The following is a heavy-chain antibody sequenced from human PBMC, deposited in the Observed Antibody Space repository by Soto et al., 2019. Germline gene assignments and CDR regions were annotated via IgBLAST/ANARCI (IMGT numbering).Heavy chain of an antibody. CDR2: MNPKSGHT. V-gene: IGHV1-8*01. CDR3: ARTEGDLDV. Sequence: QVQLVQSGAEVKKPGASVKVSCKASGYTFSSYDINWVRQATGQGLEWMGWMNPKSGHTGSAQKFQGRVTMTRDTSISTAYRELSSLRSEDTAIYYWARTEGDLDVGGQGPTVTVSS. D-gene: IGHD2-21*01. CDR1: GYTFSSYD. J-gene: IGHJ6*02.